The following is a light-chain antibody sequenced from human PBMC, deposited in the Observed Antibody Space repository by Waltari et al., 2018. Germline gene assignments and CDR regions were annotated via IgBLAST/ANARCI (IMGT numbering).Light chain of an antibody. CDR1: QSLLHSNGYNY. Sequence: DIVMTQSPLPLPVTPGEPASISCRSSQSLLHSNGYNYLDWYLQKSGRSPQLLVYVGAKRASGVPRRFSGSGSGTDFTLKISRVESEDVGVYYCMQALQTPRTFGQGTKLEIK. CDR3: MQALQTPRT. J-gene: IGKJ2*01. CDR2: VGA. V-gene: IGKV2-28*01.